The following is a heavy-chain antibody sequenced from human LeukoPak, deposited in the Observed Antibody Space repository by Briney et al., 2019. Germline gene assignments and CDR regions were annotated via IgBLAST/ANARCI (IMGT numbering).Heavy chain of an antibody. CDR2: VYSSGNT. CDR3: GRRAYGIPFDP. D-gene: IGHD2-21*01. CDR1: CASISRGSYY. J-gene: IGHJ5*02. V-gene: IGHV4-39*01. Sequence: PSGTLSLTCTVSCASISRGSYYWGWTRQPPGTGLEWIGRVYSSGNTFYNPTLQTRLTIFADTSKNQFSLKVRSVTAADTAVYYCGRRAYGIPFDPWGQGTLVTVSS.